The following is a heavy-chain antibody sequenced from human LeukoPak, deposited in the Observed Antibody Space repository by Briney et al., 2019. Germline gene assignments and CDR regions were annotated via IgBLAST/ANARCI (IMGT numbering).Heavy chain of an antibody. CDR2: IYYTGGT. J-gene: IGHJ5*02. CDR3: ARHALSCRGGSCYPDWFDP. V-gene: IGHV4-59*08. Sequence: SETLSLTCTVSGGSLTSYYWSWIRQPPGKGLEWIGYIYYTGGTNSNPSLKSRVTISMDTSKNQFSLKLTSVTAADTALYYCARHALSCRGGSCYPDWFDPWGQGTLVTVSS. D-gene: IGHD2-15*01. CDR1: GGSLTSYY.